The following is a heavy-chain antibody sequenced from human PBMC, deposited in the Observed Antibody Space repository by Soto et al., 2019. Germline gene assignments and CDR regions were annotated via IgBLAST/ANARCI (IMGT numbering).Heavy chain of an antibody. V-gene: IGHV1-69*01. Sequence: QVRLVQSGAEVKKPESSVKVSCKASGGSFRNYAISWVRQAPGQGLEWMGGIIPILGAMNSAQKFQGRVTMPADESSTTAYMELNSLRSDDTAVYYCATDSIKGRGSQAAAGQQYHHYYYGMDVWGPGTTVIVSS. J-gene: IGHJ6*02. CDR1: GGSFRNYA. CDR3: ATDSIKGRGSQAAAGQQYHHYYYGMDV. CDR2: IIPILGAM. D-gene: IGHD6-13*01.